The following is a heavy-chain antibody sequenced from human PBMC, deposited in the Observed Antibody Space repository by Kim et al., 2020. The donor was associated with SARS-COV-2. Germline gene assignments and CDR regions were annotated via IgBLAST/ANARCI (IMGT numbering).Heavy chain of an antibody. CDR2: IIPIFGTA. CDR1: GGTFSSYA. J-gene: IGHJ3*02. V-gene: IGHV1-69*13. CDR3: ARYPRDYYYGSGSYYNPDDAFGI. Sequence: SVTVSCKASGGTFSSYAISWVRQAPGQGLEWMGGIIPIFGTANYAQKFQGRVPITADESTSTAYMELSSLRSEDTAVYYCARYPRDYYYGSGSYYNPDDAFGIWGQRTMVTVSS. D-gene: IGHD3-10*01.